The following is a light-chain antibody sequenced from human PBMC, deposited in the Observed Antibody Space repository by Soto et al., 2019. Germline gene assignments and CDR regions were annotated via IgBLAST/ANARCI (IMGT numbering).Light chain of an antibody. CDR3: KQYNNWPPFT. V-gene: IGKV3-15*01. CDR2: GAS. CDR1: QSVTRN. Sequence: EIVMTQSPAPLSVSPGDRATLSCRASQSVTRNFAGYQQKPGQAPRLLICGASARATGIPARFSRSGSGTEFTLTISRLHAEDVAVYYSKQYNNWPPFTFGQGTKREI. J-gene: IGKJ2*01.